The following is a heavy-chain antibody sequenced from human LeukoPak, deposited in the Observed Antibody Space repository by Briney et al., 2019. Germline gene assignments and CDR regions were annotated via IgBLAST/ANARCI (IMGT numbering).Heavy chain of an antibody. Sequence: PGGSLRLSCAASGFAFSTYNMNWVRQAPGKGLEWISYIGDSGSPTHYADSVGGRFTISRDNAKNSLYLQMNSLRAEDTAVYYCARDRGNTYYFDYWGQGTLVTVSS. J-gene: IGHJ4*02. D-gene: IGHD3-16*01. CDR3: ARDRGNTYYFDY. CDR1: GFAFSTYN. CDR2: IGDSGSPT. V-gene: IGHV3-48*04.